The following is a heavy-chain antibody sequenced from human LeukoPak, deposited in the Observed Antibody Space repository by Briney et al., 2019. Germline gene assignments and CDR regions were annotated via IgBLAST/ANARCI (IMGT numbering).Heavy chain of an antibody. CDR2: IYDVGTT. J-gene: IGHJ4*02. V-gene: IGHV3-53*01. D-gene: IGHD3-22*01. CDR3: ARWLCNGASCYYDY. Sequence: PGGSLRLSCAASGFTVSSNYLSWVRQARGKGLEWVSFIYDVGTTVYADPVKGRFTISRENSKNTLYLQMDSLRADDTAIYYCARWLCNGASCYYDYWGQGTLVTVSS. CDR1: GFTVSSNY.